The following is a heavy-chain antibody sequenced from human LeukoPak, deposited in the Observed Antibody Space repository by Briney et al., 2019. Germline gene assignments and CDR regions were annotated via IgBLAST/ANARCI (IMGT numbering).Heavy chain of an antibody. V-gene: IGHV1-8*01. J-gene: IGHJ4*02. CDR1: RYTFTSYD. CDR3: ARMAQTPDYYSNGGYYYLGY. CDR2: MNPNTGRT. D-gene: IGHD3-22*01. Sequence: ASVKVSCKASRYTFTSYDINWVREAAGQGLEWMGWMNPNTGRTGFAQKFQGRLTMTRDTSISTAYMELSSLRSEDTAVYYCARMAQTPDYYSNGGYYYLGYWGQGTPVTVSS.